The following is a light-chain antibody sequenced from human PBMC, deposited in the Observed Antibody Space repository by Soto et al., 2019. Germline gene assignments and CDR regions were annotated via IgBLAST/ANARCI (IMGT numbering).Light chain of an antibody. CDR2: GAS. CDR1: QSVADN. V-gene: IGKV3-20*01. Sequence: ELVMTQSPATLSVSPGERVTLSCRSSQSVADNLVWFQQKPGQGPRLLIYGASSRATDIPDRFSGSGSGTDFTLTISRLEPEDFVVYYCQHYGDTPPGFGQGTKVDI. J-gene: IGKJ1*01. CDR3: QHYGDTPPG.